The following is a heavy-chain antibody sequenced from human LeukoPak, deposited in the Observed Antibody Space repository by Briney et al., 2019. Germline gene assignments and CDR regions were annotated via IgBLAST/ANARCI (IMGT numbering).Heavy chain of an antibody. CDR3: ARHPLYDILTGSFDY. J-gene: IGHJ4*02. D-gene: IGHD3-9*01. CDR1: GYSFTSYW. V-gene: IGHV5-51*01. CDR2: IYPGDSDT. Sequence: LGESLKISCKGSGYSFTSYWIGWVRQMPGKGLEWMGIIYPGDSDTRYGPSFQGQVTISADKSISTAYLQWSSLKASDTAMYYCARHPLYDILTGSFDYWGQGTLVTVSS.